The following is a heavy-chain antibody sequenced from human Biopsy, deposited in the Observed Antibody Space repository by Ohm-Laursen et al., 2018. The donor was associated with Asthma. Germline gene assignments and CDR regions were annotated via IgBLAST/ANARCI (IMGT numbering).Heavy chain of an antibody. V-gene: IGHV4-34*01. CDR3: ARITSANYYYGMDV. Sequence: GTLSLTCTVYGGYLTGHYWNWIRQPPGKGLEWIGEIDQSGYTNYNPSLKSRVTISLGRSKNQFSLKLTSVTAADTAVYYCARITSANYYYGMDVWGQGTTVTVS. J-gene: IGHJ6*02. D-gene: IGHD1-20*01. CDR1: GGYLTGHY. CDR2: IDQSGYT.